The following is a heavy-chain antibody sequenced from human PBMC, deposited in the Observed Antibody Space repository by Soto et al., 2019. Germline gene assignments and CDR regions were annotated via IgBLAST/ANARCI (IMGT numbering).Heavy chain of an antibody. D-gene: IGHD3-10*01. J-gene: IGHJ6*02. CDR3: ARGGNYYGSGSYYIGGDYYGMDV. CDR2: IYHSGST. V-gene: IGHV4-30-2*01. CDR1: GGSISSGGYS. Sequence: SETLSLTCAVSGGSISSGGYSWSWIRQPPGKGLEWIGYIYHSGSTYYNPSLKSRVTISVDRSKNQFSLKLSSVTAADTAVYYCARGGNYYGSGSYYIGGDYYGMDVWGQRTTVTVSS.